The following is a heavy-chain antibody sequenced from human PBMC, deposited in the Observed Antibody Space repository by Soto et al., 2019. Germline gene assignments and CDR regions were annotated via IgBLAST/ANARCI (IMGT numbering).Heavy chain of an antibody. Sequence: SETLSLTCTVSGYSISSGYYWGWIRQPPGKGLEWIGSIYHSGSTYYNPSLKSRVTISVDTSKNQFSLKLSSVTAADTAVYYCARGVTGDAFDIWGQGTMVTVSS. CDR3: ARGVTGDAFDI. CDR2: IYHSGST. J-gene: IGHJ3*02. D-gene: IGHD2-8*02. CDR1: GYSISSGYY. V-gene: IGHV4-38-2*02.